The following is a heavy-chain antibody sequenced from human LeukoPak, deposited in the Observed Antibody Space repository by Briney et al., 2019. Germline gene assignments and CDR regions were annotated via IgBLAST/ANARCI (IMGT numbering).Heavy chain of an antibody. CDR3: ARDKVPAAINWFDP. D-gene: IGHD2-2*02. V-gene: IGHV3-33*01. J-gene: IGHJ5*02. CDR2: IWYDGSNK. CDR1: GFTFSSYG. Sequence: PGRSLRLSCAASGFTFSSYGMHWVRQAPGKGLEWVAVIWYDGSNKYYADSVKGRFTISRDNSKNTLYLQMNSLRAEDTAVYYCARDKVPAAINWFDPWGQGTLVTVSS.